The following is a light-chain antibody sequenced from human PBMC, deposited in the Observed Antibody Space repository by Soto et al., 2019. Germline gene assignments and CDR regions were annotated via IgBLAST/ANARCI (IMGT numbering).Light chain of an antibody. Sequence: TVLTQSPATLSLSPGERATLSCKASQSIGNSLGWFQQKPGQAPRLLIDDAFNRATGIPARITGSGSGSDFTLTNSSLEPEDFGVYYCRQRYNWPLTFGGGTKVEIK. V-gene: IGKV3-11*01. CDR1: QSIGNS. CDR3: RQRYNWPLT. CDR2: DAF. J-gene: IGKJ4*01.